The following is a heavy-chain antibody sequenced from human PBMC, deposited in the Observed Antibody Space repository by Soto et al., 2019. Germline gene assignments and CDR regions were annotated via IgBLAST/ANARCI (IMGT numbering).Heavy chain of an antibody. J-gene: IGHJ3*02. V-gene: IGHV1-18*04. CDR1: GYAFTSYG. CDR3: ARAPKGKGTVVTRYAFDS. CDR2: ISVYTGNT. D-gene: IGHD2-21*02. Sequence: QVPLVQSGAEVKKPGASVKVSCQASGYAFTSYGISWVRQAPGPGLEWMGWISVYTGNTNYAQKLQGRVTMTTDTSTSTAYMELRSLRSDDTAVYYCARAPKGKGTVVTRYAFDSWGQGTMVIVSS.